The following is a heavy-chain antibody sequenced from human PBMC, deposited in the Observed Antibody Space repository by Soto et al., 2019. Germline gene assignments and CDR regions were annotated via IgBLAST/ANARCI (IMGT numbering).Heavy chain of an antibody. CDR2: LSGSGRRT. CDR1: GLTFSSYA. Sequence: GGSLRLSCAASGLTFSSYAMGWFRQAPGKGLEWVSSLSGSGRRTYYADSVKGRFTISRDNSNNTMILQMNSLRAEDTAVYYSAKDKRCSGTSYYEVYYYMDLGGKGTPVTVSS. V-gene: IGHV3-23*01. CDR3: AKDKRCSGTSYYEVYYYMDL. J-gene: IGHJ6*03. D-gene: IGHD2-2*01.